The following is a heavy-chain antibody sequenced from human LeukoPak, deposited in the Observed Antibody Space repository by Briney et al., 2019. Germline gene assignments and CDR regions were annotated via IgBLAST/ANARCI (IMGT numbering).Heavy chain of an antibody. V-gene: IGHV3-23*01. CDR1: GFTFSSYA. Sequence: PGGSLRLSCAASGFTFSSYAMSWVCQAPGKGLEWVSAISGSGGSTYYADSVKGRFTISRDNSKNTLYLQMNSLRAEDTAVYYCAVPYCSSTSCSPTNNWFDPWGQGTLVTVSS. D-gene: IGHD2-2*01. CDR2: ISGSGGST. CDR3: AVPYCSSTSCSPTNNWFDP. J-gene: IGHJ5*02.